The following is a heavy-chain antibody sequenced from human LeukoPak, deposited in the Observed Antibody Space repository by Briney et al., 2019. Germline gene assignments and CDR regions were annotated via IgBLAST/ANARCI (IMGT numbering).Heavy chain of an antibody. V-gene: IGHV4-39*01. J-gene: IGHJ4*02. CDR2: IYYSGST. CDR3: GRTRNFDFDY. Sequence: SETLSLTCAVSGGSISGNSYYWGWIRQPPGKGLEWIGSIYYSGSTFYQPSLKSRVTISVDTSKNQFSLKLTSVTAADTAVYYCGRTRNFDFDYWGQGTLVTVSS. D-gene: IGHD4-11*01. CDR1: GGSISGNSYY.